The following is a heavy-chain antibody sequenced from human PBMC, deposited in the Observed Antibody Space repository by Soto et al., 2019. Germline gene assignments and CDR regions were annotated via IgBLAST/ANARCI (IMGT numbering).Heavy chain of an antibody. D-gene: IGHD2-2*02. CDR2: ISGSGGST. CDR1: GFTFSSYA. V-gene: IGHV3-23*01. CDR3: AKSPHRYCSSTSCYRADYYYGMDV. Sequence: GGSLSLSCATSGFTFSSYAMSWVRQAPGKGLEWVSAISGSGGSTYYADSVKGRFTISRDNSKNTLYLQMNSLRAEDTAVYYCAKSPHRYCSSTSCYRADYYYGMDVWGQGTTVTVSS. J-gene: IGHJ6*02.